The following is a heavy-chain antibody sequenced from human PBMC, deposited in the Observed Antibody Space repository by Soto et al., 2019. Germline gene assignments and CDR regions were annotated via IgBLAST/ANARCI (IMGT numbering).Heavy chain of an antibody. CDR1: GYSFTSYW. D-gene: IGHD6-19*01. Sequence: PGESLKISCKGAGYSFTSYWIGWVRQMPGKGLEWMGIIYPGDSDTRYSPSFQGQVTISADKSISTAYLQWSSLKASDTAMYYCARPREAGKNYYGVDVWGQGTTVTFSS. CDR3: ARPREAGKNYYGVDV. J-gene: IGHJ6*02. V-gene: IGHV5-51*01. CDR2: IYPGDSDT.